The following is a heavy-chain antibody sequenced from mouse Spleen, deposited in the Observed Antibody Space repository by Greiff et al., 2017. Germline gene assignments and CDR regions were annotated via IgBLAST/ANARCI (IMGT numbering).Heavy chain of an antibody. CDR1: GYTFTDYE. D-gene: IGHD1-1*02. CDR3: ARSYGYWYFDV. V-gene: IGHV1-15*01. CDR2: IDPETGGT. Sequence: ESGAELVRPGASVTLSCKASGYTFTDYEMHWVKQTPVHGLEWIGAIDPETGGTAYNQKFKGKAILTADKSSSTAYMELRSLTSEDSAVYFCARSYGYWYFDVWGAGTTVTVSS. J-gene: IGHJ1*01.